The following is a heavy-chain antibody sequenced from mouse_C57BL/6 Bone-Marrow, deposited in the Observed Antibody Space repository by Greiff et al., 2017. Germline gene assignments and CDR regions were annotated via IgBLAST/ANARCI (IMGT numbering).Heavy chain of an antibody. D-gene: IGHD1-1*01. CDR3: ARDYYGSSPFAY. CDR2: ISDGGSST. CDR1: GFTFSSYA. J-gene: IGHJ3*01. Sequence: EVKLVESGGGLVKPGGSLKLSCAASGFTFSSYAMSWVRQTPEKRLEWVATISDGGSSTYYPDNVKGRFTISRDNAKNNLYLQMSHLKSEDTAMYYCARDYYGSSPFAYWGQGTLVTVSA. V-gene: IGHV5-4*01.